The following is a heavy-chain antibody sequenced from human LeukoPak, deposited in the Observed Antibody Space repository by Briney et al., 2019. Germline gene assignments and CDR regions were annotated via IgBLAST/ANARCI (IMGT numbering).Heavy chain of an antibody. CDR2: ISSSGSTI. CDR1: GFTFSSYE. V-gene: IGHV3-48*03. CDR3: ARIPRNYDILTGYYTDY. Sequence: GGSLRLSCAASGFTFSSYEMNWVRQAPGKGLEWVSYISSSGSTIYYADSVKGRFTISRDNAKNSLYLQMNSLRAEDTAVYYCARIPRNYDILTGYYTDYWGQGTLVTVSS. D-gene: IGHD3-9*01. J-gene: IGHJ4*02.